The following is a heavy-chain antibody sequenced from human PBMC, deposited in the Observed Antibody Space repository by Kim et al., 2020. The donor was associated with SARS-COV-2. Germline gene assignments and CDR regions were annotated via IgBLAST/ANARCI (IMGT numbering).Heavy chain of an antibody. J-gene: IGHJ4*02. CDR3: ARARITMIVVDGFDY. CDR2: INHSGST. D-gene: IGHD3-22*01. V-gene: IGHV4-34*01. CDR1: GGSFSGYY. Sequence: SETLSLTCAVYGGSFSGYYWSWIRQPPGKGLEWIGEINHSGSTNYNPSLKSRVTISVDTSKNQFALKLSSVTAAATAVYYCARARITMIVVDGFDYWGQGTLVTVSS.